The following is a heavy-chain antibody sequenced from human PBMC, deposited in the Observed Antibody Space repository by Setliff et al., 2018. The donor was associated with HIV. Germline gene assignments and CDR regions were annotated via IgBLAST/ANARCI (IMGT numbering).Heavy chain of an antibody. D-gene: IGHD3-10*01. CDR2: ISGSGGDT. Sequence: GGSLRLSCAASGFTFSNYAMHWVRQAPGKGLEWVAVISGSGGDTYYADSVKGRFVISREKSKSTLYLQMNSLRAEDTAVYYCAKKTAAYTSGSWLHYWGQGTLVTVSS. V-gene: IGHV3-23*01. CDR1: GFTFSNYA. J-gene: IGHJ4*02. CDR3: AKKTAAYTSGSWLHY.